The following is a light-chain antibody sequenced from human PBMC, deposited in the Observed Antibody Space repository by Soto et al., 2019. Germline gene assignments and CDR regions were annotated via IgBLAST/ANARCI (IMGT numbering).Light chain of an antibody. CDR2: DVS. CDR3: SSYTSSSTV. V-gene: IGLV2-14*01. J-gene: IGLJ1*01. Sequence: QSVLTQPASVSGSPGQSITISCTGTSSDVGGYNYVSWYQQHPGKAPKLMIYDVSNRPSGVSNRFSGSKSGNTASLTISGLQAEDEADYYCSSYTSSSTVFGNGTKVTVL. CDR1: SSDVGGYNY.